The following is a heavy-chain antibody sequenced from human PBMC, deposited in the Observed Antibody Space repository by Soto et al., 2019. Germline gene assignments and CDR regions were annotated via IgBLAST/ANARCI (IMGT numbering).Heavy chain of an antibody. CDR2: ISSDGSNK. J-gene: IGHJ4*02. D-gene: IGHD3-10*01. CDR1: GFTFSSYG. Sequence: QVQLVESGGGVVQPGRSLRLSCAASGFTFSSYGMHWVRQAPGKGLEWVAVISSDGSNKYYADSVKGRFTISRDNSKNTLYLQMNSLRAEDTAVYYCAKSRMVRGVPDYWGQGTLVTVSS. V-gene: IGHV3-30*18. CDR3: AKSRMVRGVPDY.